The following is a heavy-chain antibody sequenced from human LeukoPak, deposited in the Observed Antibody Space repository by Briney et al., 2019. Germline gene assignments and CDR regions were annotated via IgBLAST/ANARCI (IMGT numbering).Heavy chain of an antibody. V-gene: IGHV3-21*01. CDR1: GFTFNTYS. CDR2: IGGNGAEI. J-gene: IGHJ4*02. CDR3: ARTSWGSYRYYYFDY. D-gene: IGHD3-16*02. Sequence: PGGSLRLSCAASGFTFNTYSMNWVRQAPGKGLEWVSVIGGNGAEIFYADSVKGRFTISRDNAKNSLYLQMNSLRAEDTAVYYCARTSWGSYRYYYFDYWGQGTLVTVSS.